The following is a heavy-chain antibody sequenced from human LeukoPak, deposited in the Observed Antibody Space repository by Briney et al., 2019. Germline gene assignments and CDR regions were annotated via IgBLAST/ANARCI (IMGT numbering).Heavy chain of an antibody. CDR3: ARRRDYDFWSGYYSYYYGMDV. CDR1: GYTFTGYY. J-gene: IGHJ6*02. Sequence: VASVKVSCKASGYTFTGYYMHWVRQAPGQGLEWMGWINPNSGGTNYAQKFQGRVTMTRDTSISTAYMELSRLRSDDTAVYYCARRRDYDFWSGYYSYYYGMDVWGQGTTVTVSS. V-gene: IGHV1-2*02. D-gene: IGHD3-3*01. CDR2: INPNSGGT.